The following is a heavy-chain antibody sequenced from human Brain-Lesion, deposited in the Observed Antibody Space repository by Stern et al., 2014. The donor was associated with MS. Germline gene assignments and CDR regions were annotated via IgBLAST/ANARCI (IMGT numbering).Heavy chain of an antibody. V-gene: IGHV1-2*04. Sequence: VQLVESGAEVKKPGASVKVSCKASGYTFTGYYIHWVRQAPGQGLEWMGWINPKSGGTNYAQKFQGWVPMTRDTSINTAYMELSRLRSDDTAVYYCATYYYDSTGYNDFWGQGTLVTVSS. CDR2: INPKSGGT. CDR3: ATYYYDSTGYNDF. J-gene: IGHJ4*02. CDR1: GYTFTGYY. D-gene: IGHD3-22*01.